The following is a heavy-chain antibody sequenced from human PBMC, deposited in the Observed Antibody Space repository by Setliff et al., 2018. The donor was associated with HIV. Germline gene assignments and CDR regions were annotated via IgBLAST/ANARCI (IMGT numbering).Heavy chain of an antibody. CDR2: INHSGSS. CDR1: GGSISFYY. CDR3: ARGRITMVRGVIMGLDY. D-gene: IGHD3-10*01. Sequence: SSETLSLTCTVSGGSISFYYWSWIRQPPGKGLEWIGEINHSGSSNYNPSLKSRVTISVDTSKNQFSLKLSSVTAADTAVYYCARGRITMVRGVIMGLDYWGQGTLVT. V-gene: IGHV4-34*01. J-gene: IGHJ4*02.